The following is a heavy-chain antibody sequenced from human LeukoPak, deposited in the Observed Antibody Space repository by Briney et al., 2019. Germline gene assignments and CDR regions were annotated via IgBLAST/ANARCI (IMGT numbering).Heavy chain of an antibody. CDR2: ISGSGGST. Sequence: GGSLRLSCAASGFTFSSYTMTWVRQVPGKGLEWVSAISGSGGSTYYADSVKGRFTISRDNSKNTLYLQMNSLRAEDTAVYYCAKKGNNWNPPFDYWGQGTLVTVSS. V-gene: IGHV3-23*01. D-gene: IGHD1-1*01. CDR1: GFTFSSYT. CDR3: AKKGNNWNPPFDY. J-gene: IGHJ4*02.